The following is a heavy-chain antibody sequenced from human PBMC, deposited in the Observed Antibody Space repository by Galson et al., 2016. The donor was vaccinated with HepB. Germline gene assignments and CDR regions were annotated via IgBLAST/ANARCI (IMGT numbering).Heavy chain of an antibody. CDR1: GFSISTSGMA. D-gene: IGHD6-25*01. CDR2: IYWDDDK. Sequence: PALVKPTQTLTLTCDVSGFSISTSGMAVAWIRQPPGEALEWFALIYWDDDKRYRPSLKNRITMTRDTSKNQVVLTMTDMDPTDTATYYCANYRSGWFSVGPDAFDVWGRGTRVTVSS. CDR3: ANYRSGWFSVGPDAFDV. J-gene: IGHJ3*01. V-gene: IGHV2-5*02.